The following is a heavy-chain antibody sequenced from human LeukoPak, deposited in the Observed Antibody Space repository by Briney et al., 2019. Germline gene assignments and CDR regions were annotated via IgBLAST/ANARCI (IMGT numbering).Heavy chain of an antibody. V-gene: IGHV3-48*03. CDR1: GFTFSSYW. D-gene: IGHD3-9*01. CDR2: INSGGTNI. Sequence: AGGSLRLSCAASGFTFSSYWMSWVRQAPGKGLEWVSYINSGGTNIYYADSVRGRFTISRDNAKNSLYLQMNSLRAEDTAVYYCARRYYDILTGSQALDYWGQGTLVTVSS. J-gene: IGHJ4*02. CDR3: ARRYYDILTGSQALDY.